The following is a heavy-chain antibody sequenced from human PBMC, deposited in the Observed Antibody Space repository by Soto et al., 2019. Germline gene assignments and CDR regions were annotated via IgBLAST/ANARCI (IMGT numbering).Heavy chain of an antibody. D-gene: IGHD3-3*01. CDR2: IKSKTDGGTT. CDR1: GFTFSNAW. Sequence: GGSLRLSCAASGFTFSNAWMNWVRQAPGKGLEWVGRIKSKTDGGTTDYAAPVKGRFTISRDDSKNTLYLQMNSLKTEDTAVYYCTTLCCGNYDFWSGYYKYGMDVWGQGTTVTVSS. V-gene: IGHV3-15*07. CDR3: TTLCCGNYDFWSGYYKYGMDV. J-gene: IGHJ6*02.